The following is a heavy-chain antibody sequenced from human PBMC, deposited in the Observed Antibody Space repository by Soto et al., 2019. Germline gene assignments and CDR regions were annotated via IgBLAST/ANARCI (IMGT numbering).Heavy chain of an antibody. D-gene: IGHD2-2*01. CDR2: INYSGST. CDR1: RGYMRSSLNR. V-gene: IGHV4-39*01. J-gene: IGHJ6*02. Sequence: LQTLSVTCIVSRGYMRSSLNRWGWIRKPPGKRLDWIGNINYSGSTHDDPSLQSRLTISVDTSNNQFSLTLSSVTAADTAVYYCAKLAGYCSGTSCYGHYAMDVWGQGTMVTVPS. CDR3: AKLAGYCSGTSCYGHYAMDV.